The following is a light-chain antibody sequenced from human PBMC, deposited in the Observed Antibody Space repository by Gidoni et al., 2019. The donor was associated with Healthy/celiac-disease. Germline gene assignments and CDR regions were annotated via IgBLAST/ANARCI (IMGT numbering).Light chain of an antibody. CDR1: SSDVGSYNL. CDR3: CSYAGSSTLRV. CDR2: EGS. V-gene: IGLV2-23*01. J-gene: IGLJ1*01. Sequence: QSALTQPAPVSGSPGQSITISCTGTSSDVGSYNLVSWYQQHPGKAPKLMIYEGSKRPSGVSNRFSGSKSGNTASLTISGLQAEDEADYYCCSYAGSSTLRVFGTGTKVTVL.